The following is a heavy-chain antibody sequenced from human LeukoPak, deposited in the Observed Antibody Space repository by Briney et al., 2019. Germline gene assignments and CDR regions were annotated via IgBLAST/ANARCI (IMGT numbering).Heavy chain of an antibody. J-gene: IGHJ6*02. CDR3: ARGVLTDCSSTSCYEDGSRMDV. CDR2: INHSGST. V-gene: IGHV4-34*01. Sequence: SETLSLTCAVYGGSFSGYYWSWIRQPPGKGLEWIGGINHSGSTNYNPSLKSRVTISVDTSKNQFSLKLSSVTAADTAVYYCARGVLTDCSSTSCYEDGSRMDVWGQGTTVTVSS. D-gene: IGHD2-2*01. CDR1: GGSFSGYY.